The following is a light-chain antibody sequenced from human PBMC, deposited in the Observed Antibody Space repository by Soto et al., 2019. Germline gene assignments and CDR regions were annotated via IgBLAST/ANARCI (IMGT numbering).Light chain of an antibody. CDR2: DVS. J-gene: IGLJ1*01. V-gene: IGLV2-14*01. CDR1: RRDVGGYNY. CDR3: SSYTSSSTRV. Sequence: SVVTQPAPVSGSPGQSSTISCTGTRRDVGGYNYVSWYQQHPGKAPKLMIYDVSNRPSGVSNRFSGSKSGNTASLTISGLQAEDEADYYCSSYTSSSTRVFGTGTKVTVL.